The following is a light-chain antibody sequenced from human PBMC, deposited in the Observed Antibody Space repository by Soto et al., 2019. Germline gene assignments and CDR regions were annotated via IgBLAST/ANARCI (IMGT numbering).Light chain of an antibody. V-gene: IGKV3-15*01. CDR2: GAS. J-gene: IGKJ5*01. Sequence: VVLTQSPATLSVSPRERATLSCRASQSVSSNLAWYQQKPGQAPRLLIYGASTRATGIPARFSGSGSGTEFTLTISSLQSEDFAVYYCQQYNNWPIPFGQGTRLAI. CDR1: QSVSSN. CDR3: QQYNNWPIP.